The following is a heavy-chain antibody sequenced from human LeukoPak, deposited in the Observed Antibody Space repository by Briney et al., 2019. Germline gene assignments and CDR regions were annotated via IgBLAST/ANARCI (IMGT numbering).Heavy chain of an antibody. J-gene: IGHJ4*02. CDR1: GLTFSSYG. V-gene: IGHV3-33*01. CDR3: ARDDPDEYYFDY. CDR2: IWYDGSNK. Sequence: GGSLRLSCAASGLTFSSYGMHWVRQAPGKGLEWVAVIWYDGSNKYYADSVKGRFTISRDNSKNTLYLQMNSLRAEDTAVYYCARDDPDEYYFDYWGQGTLVTVSS.